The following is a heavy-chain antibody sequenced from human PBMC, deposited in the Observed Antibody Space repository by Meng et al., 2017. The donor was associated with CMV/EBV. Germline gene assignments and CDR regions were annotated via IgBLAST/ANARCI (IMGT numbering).Heavy chain of an antibody. CDR3: ARASGLWSGYYAVEYYYYGMDV. D-gene: IGHD3-3*01. CDR2: IIPILGIA. J-gene: IGHJ6*02. Sequence: SVKVSCKASGGTFSSYTISWVRQAPGQGLEWMGRIIPILGIANYAQKFQGRVTITADKSTSTAYMELSSLRSEDTAVYYCARASGLWSGYYAVEYYYYGMDVGGQG. V-gene: IGHV1-69*02. CDR1: GGTFSSYT.